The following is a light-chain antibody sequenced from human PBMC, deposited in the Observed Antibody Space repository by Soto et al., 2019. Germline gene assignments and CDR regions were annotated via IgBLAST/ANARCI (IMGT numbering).Light chain of an antibody. CDR1: QSVSSY. CDR2: DAS. V-gene: IGKV3-11*01. Sequence: EIVLTQSPVTLSLSPGERATLSCRASQSVSSYLAWYQQKPGQAPRLLFYDASNRATGIPARFSGGGSGTDFTLTIDNLEPEDFAIYYCQQRSNWPPITFGQGTRLEIK. J-gene: IGKJ5*01. CDR3: QQRSNWPPIT.